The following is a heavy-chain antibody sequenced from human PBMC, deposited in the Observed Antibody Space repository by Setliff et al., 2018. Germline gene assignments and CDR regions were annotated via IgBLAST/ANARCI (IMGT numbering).Heavy chain of an antibody. D-gene: IGHD2-2*01. V-gene: IGHV4-38-2*01. J-gene: IGHJ4*02. Sequence: ASETLSLTCAVSGYSIRSGNYWGWIRQPPGKGLEWIGSIYYSGSTYYNPSLKSRVTISVDTSKNQFSLKLSSVTAADTAVYYCARAKGYCSSTSCRIYYFDYWGQGTLVTVSS. CDR2: IYYSGST. CDR3: ARAKGYCSSTSCRIYYFDY. CDR1: GYSIRSGNY.